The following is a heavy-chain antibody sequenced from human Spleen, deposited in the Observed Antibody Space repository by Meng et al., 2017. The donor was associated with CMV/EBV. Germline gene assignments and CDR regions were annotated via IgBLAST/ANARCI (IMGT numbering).Heavy chain of an antibody. Sequence: GESLKISCKGSGYSFTSYWIGWVRQMPGKGLEWMGIIYPGDSDTRYSPSFQGQVTISADKSISTAYLQWSSLKVSSVTAADTAVYYCASTAGGYYDFWSGWFDPWGQGTLVTVSS. J-gene: IGHJ5*02. D-gene: IGHD3-3*01. CDR3: ASTAGGYYDFWSGWFDP. CDR1: GYSFTSYW. CDR2: IYPGDSDT. V-gene: IGHV5-51*01.